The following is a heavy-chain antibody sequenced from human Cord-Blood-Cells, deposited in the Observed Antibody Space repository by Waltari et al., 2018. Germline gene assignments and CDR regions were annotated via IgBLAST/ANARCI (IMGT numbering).Heavy chain of an antibody. Sequence: LQLVQSGAAVKKPGESLKIFCKGFGSSVTSYWTGRVFHVPGKGLEWMRITYPGNSDTRNSPSFQGQVTSSADKSISTAYPQWSSLKASDTAMYYCATPIPRNYDILTGAFDIWGQGTMVTVSS. CDR2: TYPGNSDT. CDR1: GSSVTSYW. CDR3: ATPIPRNYDILTGAFDI. V-gene: IGHV5-51*01. D-gene: IGHD3-9*01. J-gene: IGHJ3*02.